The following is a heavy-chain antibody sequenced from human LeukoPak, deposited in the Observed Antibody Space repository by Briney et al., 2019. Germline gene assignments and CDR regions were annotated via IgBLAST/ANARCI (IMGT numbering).Heavy chain of an antibody. CDR1: GFTFSSYA. CDR2: ISYDGSNR. CDR3: ARDFAAGFLEWLGYFDY. J-gene: IGHJ4*02. D-gene: IGHD3-3*01. Sequence: GRSLRLSCAASGFTFSSYAMHWVRQAPGKGLEWVAVISYDGSNRYYADSVKGRFTISRDNSKNTLYLQMNSLRAEDTAVYYCARDFAAGFLEWLGYFDYWGQGTLVTVSS. V-gene: IGHV3-30-3*01.